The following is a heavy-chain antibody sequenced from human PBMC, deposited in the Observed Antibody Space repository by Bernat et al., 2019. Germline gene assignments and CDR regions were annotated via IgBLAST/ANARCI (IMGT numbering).Heavy chain of an antibody. CDR2: IIPIFGTA. CDR1: GGTFSSYA. J-gene: IGHJ6*03. Sequence: QVQLVQSGAEVKKPGSSVKVSCKASGGTFSSYAISWVRQAPGQGLEWMGGIIPIFGTANDAQKFQGRVTITADESTSTAYMELSSLRSEDTAVYYCARDAGRLQRGPAPMDVWGKGTTVTVSS. V-gene: IGHV1-69*01. CDR3: ARDAGRLQRGPAPMDV. D-gene: IGHD4-11*01.